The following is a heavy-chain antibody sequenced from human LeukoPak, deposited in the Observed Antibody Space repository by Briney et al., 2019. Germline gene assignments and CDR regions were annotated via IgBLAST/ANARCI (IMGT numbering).Heavy chain of an antibody. CDR2: IWYDGSNK. CDR1: GFTFSSYG. D-gene: IGHD3-22*01. CDR3: ARGGPYYYDSSAYDY. Sequence: PGRSLRLSCAASGFTFSSYGMHWVRQAPGKGLEWVAVIWYDGSNKYYADSVKGRFTISRDNSKNTLYLQMNSLRAEDTAVYYCARGGPYYYDSSAYDYWGQGTLVTVSS. V-gene: IGHV3-33*01. J-gene: IGHJ4*02.